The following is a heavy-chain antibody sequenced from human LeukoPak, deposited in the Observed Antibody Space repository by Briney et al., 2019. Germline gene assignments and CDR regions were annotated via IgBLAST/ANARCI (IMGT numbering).Heavy chain of an antibody. Sequence: ASVKVSCKASGYTLTGYYMHWVRQAPGQGLEWMGWINPNSGGTNYAQKFQGRVTMTRDTSISTAYMELSRLRSDDTAVYYCARDSNIAVAGIDYWGQGTLVTVSS. CDR1: GYTLTGYY. J-gene: IGHJ4*02. V-gene: IGHV1-2*02. CDR2: INPNSGGT. CDR3: ARDSNIAVAGIDY. D-gene: IGHD6-19*01.